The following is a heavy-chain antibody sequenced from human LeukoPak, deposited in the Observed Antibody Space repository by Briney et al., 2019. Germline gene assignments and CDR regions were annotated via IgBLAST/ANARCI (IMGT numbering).Heavy chain of an antibody. Sequence: SETLSLTCTVSGGSISSGDYYWSWIRQPPGKGLEWIGYIYYSGSTYYNPSLKSRVTMSVDTSKNQFSLKLSSVTAADTAVYYCARAGGGTQVTPRFDYWGQGTLVTVSS. V-gene: IGHV4-30-4*01. CDR2: IYYSGST. D-gene: IGHD3-16*01. CDR3: ARAGGGTQVTPRFDY. CDR1: GGSISSGDYY. J-gene: IGHJ4*02.